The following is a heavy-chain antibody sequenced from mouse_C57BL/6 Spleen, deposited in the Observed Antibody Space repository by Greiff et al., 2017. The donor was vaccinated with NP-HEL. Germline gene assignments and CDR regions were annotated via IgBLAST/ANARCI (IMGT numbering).Heavy chain of an antibody. J-gene: IGHJ2*01. CDR2: ISDGGSYT. D-gene: IGHD3-2*02. CDR1: GFTFSSYA. CDR3: ARVRQLRLHFDY. V-gene: IGHV5-4*03. Sequence: EVMLVESGGGLVKPGGSLKLSCAASGFTFSSYAMSWVRQTPEKRLEWVATISDGGSYTYYPDNVKGRFTISRDNAKNNLYLQMSHLKSEDTAMYYCARVRQLRLHFDYWGQGTTLTVSS.